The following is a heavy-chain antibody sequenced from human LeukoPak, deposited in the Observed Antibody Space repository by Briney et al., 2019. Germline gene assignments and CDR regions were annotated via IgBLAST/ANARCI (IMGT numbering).Heavy chain of an antibody. CDR1: GFTFSSYA. Sequence: GGSLRLSCAASGFTFSSYAMHWVRQAPGKGLEWVAVISYDGSNKYYADSVKGRFTISRDNSKNTLYLQMNSLRAEDTAVYYCARDMVPAARDAFDIWGQGTMVTVPS. CDR2: ISYDGSNK. D-gene: IGHD2-2*01. V-gene: IGHV3-30-3*01. CDR3: ARDMVPAARDAFDI. J-gene: IGHJ3*02.